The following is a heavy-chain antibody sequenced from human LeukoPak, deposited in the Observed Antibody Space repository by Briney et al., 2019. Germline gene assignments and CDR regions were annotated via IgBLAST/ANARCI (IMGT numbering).Heavy chain of an antibody. J-gene: IGHJ4*02. Sequence: SETLSLTCTVSGGSISSYYWSWIRQPPGKGLEWIGYIYYSGSTNYNPSLKSRVTISVDTSKNQFSLKLSSVTAADTAVYYCAKDRGPYSSGWEGHWGQGTLVTVSS. CDR2: IYYSGST. CDR1: GGSISSYY. CDR3: AKDRGPYSSGWEGH. D-gene: IGHD6-19*01. V-gene: IGHV4-59*12.